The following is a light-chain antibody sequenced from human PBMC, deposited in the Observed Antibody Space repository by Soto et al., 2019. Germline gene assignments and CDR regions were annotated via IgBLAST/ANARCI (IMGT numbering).Light chain of an antibody. Sequence: QSALAQPASVSGSPGQSVTISCTGTFSDIGGYDSVSWYQQHSGKAPKLIIYEVTDRPSGVSNRFSGSKSGNTASLTISGLQAEDEADYHCSSFAGNNSFFVFGTGTKVTVL. J-gene: IGLJ1*01. V-gene: IGLV2-14*01. CDR2: EVT. CDR1: FSDIGGYDS. CDR3: SSFAGNNSFFV.